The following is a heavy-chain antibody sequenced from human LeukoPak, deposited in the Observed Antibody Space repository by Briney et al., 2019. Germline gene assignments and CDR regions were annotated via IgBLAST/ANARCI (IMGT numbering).Heavy chain of an antibody. CDR1: GFTFSSYW. Sequence: GGSLRLSCAASGFTFSSYWMHWVRQAPGKGLVWVSRINSDGSSTSYADSVKGRFTISRDNVKNTLYLQMNSLRAEDTAVYYCTREKDYYDSSGYYRDAFDIWGQGTKVTASS. CDR3: TREKDYYDSSGYYRDAFDI. V-gene: IGHV3-74*01. D-gene: IGHD3-22*01. J-gene: IGHJ3*02. CDR2: INSDGSST.